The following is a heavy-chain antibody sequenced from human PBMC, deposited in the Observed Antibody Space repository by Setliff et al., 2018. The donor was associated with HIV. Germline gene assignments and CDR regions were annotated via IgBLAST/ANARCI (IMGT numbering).Heavy chain of an antibody. V-gene: IGHV7-4-1*02. CDR1: GYSSNSYG. D-gene: IGHD3-22*01. CDR3: ARERGGVTMIVVVNDAFDI. CDR2: VNTNTGNP. J-gene: IGHJ3*02. Sequence: VASVKVSCKASGYSSNSYGFSWVRQVPGQGFEWMGWVNTNTGNPMYAQGFTGRFVFSLDTSASTAYLQISSLKAEDTAVYYCARERGGVTMIVVVNDAFDIWGQGTMVTVSS.